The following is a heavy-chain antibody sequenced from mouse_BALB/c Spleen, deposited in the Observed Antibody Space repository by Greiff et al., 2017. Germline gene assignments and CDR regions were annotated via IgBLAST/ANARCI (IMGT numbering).Heavy chain of an antibody. Sequence: EVQGVESGGGLVKPGGSLKLSCAASGFTFSSYAMSWVRQTPEKRLEWVASISSGGSTYYPDSVKGRFTISRDNARNILYLQMSSLRSEDTAMYYCASPLLRAYWGQGTLVTVSA. CDR3: ASPLLRAY. CDR1: GFTFSSYA. J-gene: IGHJ3*01. CDR2: ISSGGST. V-gene: IGHV5-6-5*01. D-gene: IGHD1-1*01.